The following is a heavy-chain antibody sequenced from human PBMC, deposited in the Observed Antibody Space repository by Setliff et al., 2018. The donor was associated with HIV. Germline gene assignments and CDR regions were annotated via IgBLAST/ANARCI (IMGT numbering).Heavy chain of an antibody. CDR3: ARLGGICSGGSCTALAYTMDV. Sequence: GESLKISCKTSGYNFRMYWIAWVRQMPGKGLEWMGIIYPGDSDTRYSPSFQGQVTISADKSISTAYLQCSSLKASDTAMYYCARLGGICSGGSCTALAYTMDVWGQGTTVTVSS. V-gene: IGHV5-51*01. J-gene: IGHJ6*02. CDR2: IYPGDSDT. D-gene: IGHD2-15*01. CDR1: GYNFRMYW.